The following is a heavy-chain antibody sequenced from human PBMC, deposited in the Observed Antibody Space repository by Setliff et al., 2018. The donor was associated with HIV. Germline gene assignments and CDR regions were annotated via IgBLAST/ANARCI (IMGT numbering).Heavy chain of an antibody. V-gene: IGHV3-30*02. J-gene: IGHJ4*02. CDR2: LWRDGSDI. CDR1: GFSIENFD. D-gene: IGHD3-16*01. Sequence: GGSLRLSCTVVGFSIENFDMHWIRQAPGKGLEWVSLLWRDGSDIHYADSVKGRFTISRDNSKNTLYLQMNSLRVEDAAVYYCAKDLGLREGSSPFDNWGQGTLVTVSS. CDR3: AKDLGLREGSSPFDN.